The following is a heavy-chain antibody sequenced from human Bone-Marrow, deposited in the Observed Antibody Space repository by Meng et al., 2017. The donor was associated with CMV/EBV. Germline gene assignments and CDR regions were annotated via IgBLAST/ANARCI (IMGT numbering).Heavy chain of an antibody. V-gene: IGHV4-38-2*02. CDR1: GGSISSYY. Sequence: SETLSLTCTVSGGSISSYYWSWIRQPPGKGLEWIGSIYHSGSTYYNPSLKSRVTISVDTSKNQFSLKLSSVTAADTAVYYCARDLYCSSTSCSYVWFDPWGQGTRVTGSS. J-gene: IGHJ5*02. D-gene: IGHD2-2*01. CDR2: IYHSGST. CDR3: ARDLYCSSTSCSYVWFDP.